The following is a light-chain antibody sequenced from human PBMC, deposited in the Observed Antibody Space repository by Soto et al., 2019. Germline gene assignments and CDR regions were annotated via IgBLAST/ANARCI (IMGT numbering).Light chain of an antibody. CDR1: QSVSSN. V-gene: IGKV3-15*01. CDR2: GAS. Sequence: EIVMTQSPATLSVSPGERATLSCRASQSVSSNLAWYQQKPGQAPRFLISGASTRATGIPARFSGSVSGTEFTLTISSLQSEDFAIYYCQQYNDWPYTFGQGTKLEIK. CDR3: QQYNDWPYT. J-gene: IGKJ2*01.